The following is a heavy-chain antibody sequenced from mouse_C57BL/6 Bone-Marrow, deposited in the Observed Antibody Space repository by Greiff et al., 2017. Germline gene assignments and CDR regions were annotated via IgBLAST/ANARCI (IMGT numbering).Heavy chain of an antibody. CDR3: TRIAY. Sequence: EVQGVESGAELVRPGASVKLSCTASGFNIKDDYMHWVKQRPEQGLEWIGWIVPENGDTEYASKFQGKATITVDTSSNTAYLQLSSLTSEDTAVYYCTRIAYWGQGTLVTVSA. CDR1: GFNIKDDY. J-gene: IGHJ3*01. CDR2: IVPENGDT. V-gene: IGHV14-4*01.